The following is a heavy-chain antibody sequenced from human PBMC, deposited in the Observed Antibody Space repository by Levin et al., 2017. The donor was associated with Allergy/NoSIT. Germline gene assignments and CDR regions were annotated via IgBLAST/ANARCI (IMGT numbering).Heavy chain of an antibody. V-gene: IGHV3-66*02. CDR1: GFTVSGNY. CDR3: ARGYYGSGTYDYYYYYYMDV. Sequence: GESLKISCAASGFTVSGNYMTWVRQAPGKGLEWVAIIYSGGSTYYTDSVKGRLIISRDNSKNMVYLQMNSLRPEDTAVYYCARGYYGSGTYDYYYYYYMDVWGKGTTVTVSS. D-gene: IGHD3-10*01. CDR2: IYSGGST. J-gene: IGHJ6*03.